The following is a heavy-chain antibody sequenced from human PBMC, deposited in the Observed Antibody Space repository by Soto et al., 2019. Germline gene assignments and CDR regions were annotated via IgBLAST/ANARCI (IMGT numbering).Heavy chain of an antibody. J-gene: IGHJ6*02. CDR1: GYTFTGYY. CDR2: VNPNSGGT. CDR3: ARDRFTIFGVVRRYYYYGMDV. V-gene: IGHV1-2*02. Sequence: ASVNVSCKASGYTFTGYYIHWVRQAPGQGLEWMGWVNPNSGGTNSAQKFQGRVTMTRDTSISTAYMELNRLKSDDTAVYYCARDRFTIFGVVRRYYYYGMDVWGQGTTVTVSS. D-gene: IGHD3-3*01.